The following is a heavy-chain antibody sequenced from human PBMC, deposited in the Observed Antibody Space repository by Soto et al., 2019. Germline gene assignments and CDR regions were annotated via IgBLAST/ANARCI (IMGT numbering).Heavy chain of an antibody. Sequence: LGESLKISCKGPGYSFTSYWLGWVRQMPGKGVEWMGIIYPGDSDTRYSPSIQGQVTIPADKSISTANLQWSSLKTADTAMYYCARHYGRQDYYDSSGYIGYWGQGTLVTVSS. CDR2: IYPGDSDT. J-gene: IGHJ4*02. D-gene: IGHD3-22*01. CDR3: ARHYGRQDYYDSSGYIGY. V-gene: IGHV5-51*01. CDR1: GYSFTSYW.